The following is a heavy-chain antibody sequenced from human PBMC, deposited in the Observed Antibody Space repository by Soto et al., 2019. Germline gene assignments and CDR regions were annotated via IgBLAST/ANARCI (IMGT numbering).Heavy chain of an antibody. Sequence: QVQLVQSGAEVKKPRASVKVSCKASGYTFTNYAMHWVRQAPGQGLEWMGWINAGNGNTKYSQKFQGRVTITRDTSASTAYMELSSLRSEDTAVYYCARGDYYDIHDYWGQGTLVAVSS. J-gene: IGHJ4*02. CDR1: GYTFTNYA. CDR3: ARGDYYDIHDY. V-gene: IGHV1-3*01. D-gene: IGHD3-22*01. CDR2: INAGNGNT.